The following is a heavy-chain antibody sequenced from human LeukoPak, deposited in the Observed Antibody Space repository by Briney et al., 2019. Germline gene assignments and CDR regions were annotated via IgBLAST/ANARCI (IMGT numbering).Heavy chain of an antibody. CDR1: GYSFTDYF. V-gene: IGHV1-2*02. Sequence: GASVKVSCKAPGYSFTDYFMHWVRQAPGQGLEWMGWTKADTGDTNFAQRFQGRITLTRDTSISTAYMELRRLRSDDTAVYYCARSPYNVGGGMGYWGQGILVTVSS. J-gene: IGHJ4*02. CDR2: TKADTGDT. CDR3: ARSPYNVGGGMGY. D-gene: IGHD1-14*01.